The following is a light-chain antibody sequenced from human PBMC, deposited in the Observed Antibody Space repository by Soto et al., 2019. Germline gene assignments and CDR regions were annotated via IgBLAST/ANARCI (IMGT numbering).Light chain of an antibody. J-gene: IGKJ1*01. CDR2: GAS. CDR1: QSVSSN. V-gene: IGKV3-15*01. Sequence: EIVMTQSPATLSVSPGDRATLSCRASQSVSSNLAWYQQQSGRAPRLLIYGASTRATGIPARFSGSGSGAEFTLTISSLQSEDFAVYYCQQYSNWPRTFGQGTKVELK. CDR3: QQYSNWPRT.